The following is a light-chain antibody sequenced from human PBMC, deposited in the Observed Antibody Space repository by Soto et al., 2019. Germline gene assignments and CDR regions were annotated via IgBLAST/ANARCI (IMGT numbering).Light chain of an antibody. J-gene: IGKJ1*01. CDR1: QSVSSY. Sequence: EIVLTQSPATLSLSPVERATLSCMASQSVSSYLAWYQQKPGQAPRLLIYDASNRATGIPARFSGSGSGTDFTLTISSLEPEDFAVYYCQQYGSSPWTFGQGTKVDI. CDR3: QQYGSSPWT. CDR2: DAS. V-gene: IGKV3-11*01.